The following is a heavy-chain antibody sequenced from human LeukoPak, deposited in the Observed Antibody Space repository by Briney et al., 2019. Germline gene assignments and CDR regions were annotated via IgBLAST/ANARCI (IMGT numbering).Heavy chain of an antibody. CDR1: GFTLSSYW. CDR2: IKQDGSEK. J-gene: IGHJ4*02. CDR3: ARDSPSGSYGY. V-gene: IGHV3-7*01. D-gene: IGHD1-26*01. Sequence: GGSLRLSCAASGFTLSSYWMSWVRQAPGKGLEWVANIKQDGSEKYYVDSVKGRFTISRDNAKNSLYLQMNSLRAEDTAVYYCARDSPSGSYGYWGQGTLVTVSS.